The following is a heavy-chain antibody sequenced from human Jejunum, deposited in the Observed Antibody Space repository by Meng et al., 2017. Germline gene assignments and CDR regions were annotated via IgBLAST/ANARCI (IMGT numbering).Heavy chain of an antibody. CDR2: IKQDGSEK. J-gene: IGHJ4*02. CDR3: ATWGY. V-gene: IGHV3-7*01. CDR1: GFPMNTYW. Sequence: AGSLRLSCEASGFPMNTYWMHWVRQAAGKGLEWVAKIKQDGSEKYYVDSVKGRFTISRDNAKSSVYLEMNTLRVEDTAIYYCATWGYWGQGALVTVSS. D-gene: IGHD3-16*01.